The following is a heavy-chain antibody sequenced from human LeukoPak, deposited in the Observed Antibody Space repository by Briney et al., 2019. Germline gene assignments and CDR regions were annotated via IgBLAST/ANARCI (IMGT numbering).Heavy chain of an antibody. V-gene: IGHV4-39*07. CDR1: GGSISSSSYY. D-gene: IGHD2-21*01. J-gene: IGHJ4*02. Sequence: PSETLSLTCTVSGGSISSSSYYWGWIRQPPGKGLEWIGSIYYSGSTYYNPSLKSRVTISVDTSKNQFSLKLSSVTAADTAVYYCAREAYPFDYWGQGTLVTVSS. CDR2: IYYSGST. CDR3: AREAYPFDY.